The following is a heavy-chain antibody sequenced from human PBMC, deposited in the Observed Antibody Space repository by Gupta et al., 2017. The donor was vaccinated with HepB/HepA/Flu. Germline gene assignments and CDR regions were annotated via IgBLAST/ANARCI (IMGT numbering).Heavy chain of an antibody. CDR2: IKQDGSVR. CDR3: ARIGYSSSSFDY. V-gene: IGHV3-7*01. D-gene: IGHD6-13*01. Sequence: EVQLVESGGGSVQPGGSLRLSCVASGFTFPNYWMSWVRQAPGKGLEWVANIKQDGSVRYLGDSVKGRFTIARDSAKNSVYLQMNSLRAEDTAVYFWARIGYSSSSFDYWGPGTLVTVSS. CDR1: GFTFPNYW. J-gene: IGHJ4*02.